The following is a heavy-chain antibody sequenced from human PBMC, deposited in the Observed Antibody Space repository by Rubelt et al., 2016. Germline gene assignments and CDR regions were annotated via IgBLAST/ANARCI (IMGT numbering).Heavy chain of an antibody. J-gene: IGHJ5*02. CDR2: SGGST. Sequence: SGGSTYYADSVKGRFTISRDNAKNSLYLQMSSLRVEDTAIYYCARDRAVYSISAPTNWFDPWGQGTLVTVSS. D-gene: IGHD3-3*02. CDR3: ARDRAVYSISAPTNWFDP. V-gene: IGHV3-48*03.